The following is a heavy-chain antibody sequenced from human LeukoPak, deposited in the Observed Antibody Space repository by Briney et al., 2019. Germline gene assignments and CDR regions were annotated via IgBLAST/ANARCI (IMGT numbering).Heavy chain of an antibody. CDR2: IYYSGST. V-gene: IGHV4-59*01. J-gene: IGHJ5*02. D-gene: IGHD2-15*01. Sequence: PSETLSLTCTVSGGSISSYYWSWIRQPPGKGLEWIGYIYYSGSTNYNPSLKSRVTISVDTSKNQFSLKLSSVTAADTAVYYCARAIVVVVAASGSWFDPWGQGTLVTVSS. CDR3: ARAIVVVVAASGSWFDP. CDR1: GGSISSYY.